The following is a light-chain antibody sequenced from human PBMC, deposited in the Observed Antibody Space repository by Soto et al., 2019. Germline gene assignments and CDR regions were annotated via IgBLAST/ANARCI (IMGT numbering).Light chain of an antibody. CDR2: GAS. CDR3: QQYYDWPPNT. V-gene: IGKV3D-15*01. CDR1: QPIAIK. Sequence: TQSPALLSVSPGETATLSCKASQPIAIKLAWYQQSPGQTPRLLIYGASTRASGVPDRFSGSGSGTDFTLTLTSPQPEDFATYDCQQYYDWPPNTFGQGTKLDIK. J-gene: IGKJ2*01.